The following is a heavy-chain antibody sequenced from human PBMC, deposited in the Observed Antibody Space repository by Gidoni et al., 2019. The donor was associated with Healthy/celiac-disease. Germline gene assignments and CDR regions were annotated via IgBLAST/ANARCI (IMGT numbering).Heavy chain of an antibody. Sequence: EVQLVESGGGLVQPGGSLRLSGSASGFPFRSFWMSWVRQAPGKGLEWVANIKQDGSEKYYVDSVKGRFTISRDNAKNSLYLQMNSLRAEDTAVYYCARDRGDYRPYLNWGQGTLVTVSS. CDR2: IKQDGSEK. V-gene: IGHV3-7*01. CDR1: GFPFRSFW. J-gene: IGHJ4*02. D-gene: IGHD4-17*01. CDR3: ARDRGDYRPYLN.